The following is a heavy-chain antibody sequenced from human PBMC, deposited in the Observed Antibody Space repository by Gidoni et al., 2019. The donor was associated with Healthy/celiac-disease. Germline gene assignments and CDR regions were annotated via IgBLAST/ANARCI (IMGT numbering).Heavy chain of an antibody. D-gene: IGHD4-4*01. CDR3: ARQGFYSNYVYGAFDI. J-gene: IGHJ3*02. V-gene: IGHV5-51*01. Sequence: EVQLVQSGAEVKKPGESLKISCQGSGYRFTSYWIGWVRQMPGKGLEWMGISYPGDSYTRYSPSFQGQVTISADKSISTAYLQWSSLKASDTAMYYCARQGFYSNYVYGAFDIWGQGTMVTVSS. CDR2: SYPGDSYT. CDR1: GYRFTSYW.